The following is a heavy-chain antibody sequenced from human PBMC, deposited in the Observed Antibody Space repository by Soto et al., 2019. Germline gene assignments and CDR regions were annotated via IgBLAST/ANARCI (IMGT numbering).Heavy chain of an antibody. CDR2: IWYDGSNK. D-gene: IGHD5-12*01. Sequence: PGGSLRLSCAASGFTFSSYGMHWVRQAPGKGLEWVAVIWYDGSNKYYADSVKGRFTISRDNSKNTLYLQMNSLRAEDTAVYYCARDEWLRVGYYYGMDVWGQGTTVTVSS. J-gene: IGHJ6*02. CDR1: GFTFSSYG. CDR3: ARDEWLRVGYYYGMDV. V-gene: IGHV3-33*01.